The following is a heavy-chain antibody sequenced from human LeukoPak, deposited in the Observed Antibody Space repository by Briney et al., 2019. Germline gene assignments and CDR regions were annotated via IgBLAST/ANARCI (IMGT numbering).Heavy chain of an antibody. D-gene: IGHD3-3*01. CDR1: GVSFSGYY. CDR3: ARGVNFRPNLFGVVIIPVSGFDY. J-gene: IGHJ4*02. Sequence: SETLSLTCAVYGVSFSGYYWSWIRQPPGKGLEWIGEINHSGSTNYNPSLKSRVTVSVDTSKNQFSLKLSSVTAADTAVYYCARGVNFRPNLFGVVIIPVSGFDYWGQGTLVTVSS. V-gene: IGHV4-34*01. CDR2: INHSGST.